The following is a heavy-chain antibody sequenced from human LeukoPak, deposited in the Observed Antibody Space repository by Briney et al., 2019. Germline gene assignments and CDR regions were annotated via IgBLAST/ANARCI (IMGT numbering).Heavy chain of an antibody. V-gene: IGHV4-4*02. CDR1: GGSISSSNW. CDR2: IYHSGST. D-gene: IGHD3-10*01. CDR3: ARYYYGSGDPYYFDY. Sequence: SETLSLTCAVSGGSISSSNWWSWVRQPPGKGLEWIGEIYHSGSTNYNPSLKSRVTISVDKSKNQFSLKLSSVTAADTAVYYCARYYYGSGDPYYFDYWGQGTLVTVSS. J-gene: IGHJ4*02.